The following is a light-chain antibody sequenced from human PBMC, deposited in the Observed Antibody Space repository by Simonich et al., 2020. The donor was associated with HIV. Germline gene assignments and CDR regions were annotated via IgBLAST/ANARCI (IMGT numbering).Light chain of an antibody. V-gene: IGKV1-12*01. J-gene: IGKJ1*01. CDR3: QQANTFPRT. CDR1: QDISTW. Sequence: DILMTQSPSSVSASVGDRVTLTCRASQDISTWLAWYHQTPGKAPKLLIYAASTLQSGVPSRFSGSGSGTDFTLTISSLQPEDFATYYCQQANTFPRTFGQGTKVEIK. CDR2: AAS.